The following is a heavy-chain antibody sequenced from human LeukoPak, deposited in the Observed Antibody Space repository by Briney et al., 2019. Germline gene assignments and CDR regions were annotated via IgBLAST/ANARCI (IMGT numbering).Heavy chain of an antibody. D-gene: IGHD3-10*01. CDR3: ARDRGRSTVHYYYYFGMDV. V-gene: IGHV4-59*01. CDR2: IYYSGST. CDR1: DGSINSNY. Sequence: SETLSLTCTVSDGSINSNYWTWIRQPPGKGLEWIGYIYYSGSTNYNPSLKSRVTISVDTSKNQFSLKLRSVTAADTAVYYCARDRGRSTVHYYYYFGMDVSGQGTTVTVSS. J-gene: IGHJ6*02.